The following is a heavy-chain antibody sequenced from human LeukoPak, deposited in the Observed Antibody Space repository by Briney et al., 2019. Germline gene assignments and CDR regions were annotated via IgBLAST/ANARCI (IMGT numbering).Heavy chain of an antibody. D-gene: IGHD6-13*01. CDR2: LYTSGYT. CDR3: AREGGSSWPPGSGYYYYMDV. Sequence: SETLSLTCTVSGGSISSYYWSWIRQPAGKGLEWIGRLYTSGYTNYNPSLKSRVTMSVDTSKNQFSLKLSSVTAADTAVYYCAREGGSSWPPGSGYYYYMDVWGKGTTVTVSS. CDR1: GGSISSYY. J-gene: IGHJ6*03. V-gene: IGHV4-4*07.